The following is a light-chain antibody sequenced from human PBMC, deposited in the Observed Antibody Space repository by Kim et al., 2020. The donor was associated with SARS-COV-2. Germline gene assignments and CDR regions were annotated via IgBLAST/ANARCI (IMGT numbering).Light chain of an antibody. CDR2: EVT. CDR1: SSDIGGYNF. CDR3: SSYTGAGTVV. V-gene: IGLV2-14*01. Sequence: QSALTQPASLSGSPGQSIIISCTGTSSDIGGYNFVSWYQQRPGKAPQLMIHEVTNRPSGVSNRFSGSKSGNTASLTISGLQADDEGDYHCSSYTGAGTVVFGGGTQLTVL. J-gene: IGLJ2*01.